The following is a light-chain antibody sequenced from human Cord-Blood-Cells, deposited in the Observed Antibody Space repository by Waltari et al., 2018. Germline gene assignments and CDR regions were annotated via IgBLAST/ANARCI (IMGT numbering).Light chain of an antibody. V-gene: IGKV4-1*01. CDR1: QSVLYSSNNKNY. CDR2: WAS. J-gene: IGKJ3*01. Sequence: DIVMTQSPDSLTVSLGDRATITCKSSQSVLYSSNNKNYLAWYQQKPGQPPKLLIYWASTRESGVPDRFSGSGSGTDFTLTISSLQAEDVAVYYCQQYYSTPFTFGPGTKVDIK. CDR3: QQYYSTPFT.